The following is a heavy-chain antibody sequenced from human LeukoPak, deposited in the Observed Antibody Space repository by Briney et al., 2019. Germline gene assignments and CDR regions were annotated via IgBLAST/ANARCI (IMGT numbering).Heavy chain of an antibody. CDR1: GFTFSSYW. V-gene: IGHV3-74*01. Sequence: PGGSLRLSCAASGFTFSSYWIHWVRQAPGKGLVWVSRINSDGSSTSYADSMKGRFTISRDNAKNTLYLQMNSLRAEDTAVYYCAREGAYYDSSGYYYYYYYMDVWGKGTTVTVSS. CDR2: INSDGSST. CDR3: AREGAYYDSSGYYYYYYYMDV. J-gene: IGHJ6*03. D-gene: IGHD3-22*01.